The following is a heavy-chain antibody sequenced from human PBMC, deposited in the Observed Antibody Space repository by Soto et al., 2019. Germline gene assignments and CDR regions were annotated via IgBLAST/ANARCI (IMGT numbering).Heavy chain of an antibody. CDR3: ARDRGLVPAATGYYYYAMDV. CDR2: IYHSGST. D-gene: IGHD2-2*01. V-gene: IGHV4-4*02. J-gene: IGHJ6*02. CDR1: GDCLDRSLL. Sequence: SENLSLTCAVSGDCLDRSLLWCWVLQPQEKGLEWIGEIYHSGSTNYNPSLKSRVTISVDKSKNQFSLKLSSVTAADTAVYYCARDRGLVPAATGYYYYAMDVWGQGTTVT.